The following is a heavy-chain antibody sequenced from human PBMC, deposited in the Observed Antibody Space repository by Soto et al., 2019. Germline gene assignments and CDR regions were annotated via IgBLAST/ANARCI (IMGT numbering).Heavy chain of an antibody. Sequence: EVLLVESGGVLVQPGGSLRLSCAASGFTFTSYWMTWVRQAPRKGLEWVASINQDGNEKKYVDSVRGRFTISRDNAENSLFLQMNNLRADDMAMYDCTRANPRDIVLVEWGQGTLVTVSS. CDR3: TRANPRDIVLVE. CDR2: INQDGNEK. CDR1: GFTFTSYW. J-gene: IGHJ4*02. D-gene: IGHD2-8*01. V-gene: IGHV3-7*01.